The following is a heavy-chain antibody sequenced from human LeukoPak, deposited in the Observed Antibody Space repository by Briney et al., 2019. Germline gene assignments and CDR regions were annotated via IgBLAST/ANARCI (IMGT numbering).Heavy chain of an antibody. D-gene: IGHD3-3*01. V-gene: IGHV4-59*08. CDR1: GGSISSYY. Sequence: PSETLSLTCTVSGGSISSYYWSWIRQPPGKGLEWIGYIYYSGSTYYNPSLKSRVTISVDTSKNQFSLKLSSVTAADTAVYYCARPGRSYYDFWRGGYFDYWGQGTLVTVSS. J-gene: IGHJ4*02. CDR3: ARPGRSYYDFWRGGYFDY. CDR2: IYYSGST.